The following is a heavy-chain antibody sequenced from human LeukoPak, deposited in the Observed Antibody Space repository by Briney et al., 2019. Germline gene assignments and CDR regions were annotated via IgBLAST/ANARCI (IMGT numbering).Heavy chain of an antibody. V-gene: IGHV1-8*01. D-gene: IGHD1-1*01. J-gene: IGHJ6*02. CDR3: GRWTRTEISGGMDV. CDR2: MNPNSGNT. CDR1: GYTFTNYD. Sequence: ASVKVSCKASGYTFTNYDINWVRQATGQGLEWMGWMNPNSGNTGYAQKFQGRVTMTRNTSKSTAYMELSSLRSEDTAVYYCGRWTRTEISGGMDVWGQGTTVSVSS.